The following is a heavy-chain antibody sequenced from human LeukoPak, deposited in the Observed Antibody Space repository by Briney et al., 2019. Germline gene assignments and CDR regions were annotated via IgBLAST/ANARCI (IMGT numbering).Heavy chain of an antibody. V-gene: IGHV4-4*07. CDR3: VRDKSYDFWSAKDGKIWIDP. D-gene: IGHD3-3*01. CDR2: IYTSGST. Sequence: SETLSLTCTVSGGSISSYYWSWIRQPAGKGLEWIGRIYTSGSTNYNPSLKSRVTMSVDTSKNQFSLKLSSVTAADTAVYYCVRDKSYDFWSAKDGKIWIDPWGQGTLVTVSS. CDR1: GGSISSYY. J-gene: IGHJ5*02.